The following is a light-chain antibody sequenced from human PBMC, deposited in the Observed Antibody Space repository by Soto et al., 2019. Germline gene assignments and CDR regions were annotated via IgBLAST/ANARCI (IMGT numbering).Light chain of an antibody. CDR2: DAS. CDR3: QQYNNYSPLA. J-gene: IGKJ4*01. V-gene: IGKV1-5*01. CDR1: QSISSW. Sequence: DIQMTQSPSTLSASVGDRVTITCRASQSISSWLAWYQQKPGKAPKLLIYDASSLESGVPSRFSGSGSGTEFTLTISSLQPGDFATYYCQQYNNYSPLAFGGGTKVDIK.